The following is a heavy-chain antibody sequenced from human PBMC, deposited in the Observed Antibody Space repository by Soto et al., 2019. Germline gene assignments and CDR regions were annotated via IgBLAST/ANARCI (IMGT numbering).Heavy chain of an antibody. V-gene: IGHV3-23*01. D-gene: IGHD6-13*01. CDR2: ISGSGGST. J-gene: IGHJ4*02. CDR3: AKGQGSSWYEIDY. CDR1: GFTFSNYA. Sequence: EVQLLESGGGLVQPGGSLRLSCAASGFTFSNYAVTWVRQAPGKGLEWVSTISGSGGSTYCADSVKGRFTISRDNSKNTLYLQMNSLRAEDTAVYYCAKGQGSSWYEIDYWGQGTLVTVSS.